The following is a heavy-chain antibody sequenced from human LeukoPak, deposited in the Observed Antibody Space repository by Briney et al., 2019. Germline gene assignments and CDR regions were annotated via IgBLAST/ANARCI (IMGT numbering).Heavy chain of an antibody. Sequence: SVKVSCKASGGTFSSYAISWVRQAPGQGLEWMGGIIPIFGTANYAQKFQGRVTITADESTSTAYMELSSLRSEDTAVYYCAREVGSGSYWGPVGYWGQGPLVTVSS. CDR2: IIPIFGTA. D-gene: IGHD3-10*01. CDR1: GGTFSSYA. CDR3: AREVGSGSYWGPVGY. J-gene: IGHJ4*02. V-gene: IGHV1-69*01.